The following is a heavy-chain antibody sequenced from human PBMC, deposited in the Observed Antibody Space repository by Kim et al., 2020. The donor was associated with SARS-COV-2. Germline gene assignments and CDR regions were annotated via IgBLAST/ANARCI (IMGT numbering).Heavy chain of an antibody. CDR2: IYYSGST. Sequence: SETLSLTCTVSGGSISSSSYYWGWIRQPPGKGLEWIGSIYYSGSTYYNPSLKSRVTISVDTSKNQFSLKLSSVTAADTAVYYCARRRPGEYDFWSGYYF. V-gene: IGHV4-39*01. CDR3: ARRRPGEYDFWSGYYF. J-gene: IGHJ4*01. D-gene: IGHD3-3*01. CDR1: GGSISSSSYY.